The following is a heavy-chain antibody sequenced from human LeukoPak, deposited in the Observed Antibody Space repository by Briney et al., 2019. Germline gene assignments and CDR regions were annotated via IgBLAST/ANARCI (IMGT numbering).Heavy chain of an antibody. D-gene: IGHD3-9*01. V-gene: IGHV3-23*01. Sequence: GGSLRLSCAASGFTFSSYAMSWVRQAPGKGLEWVSAISGSGGSTYSADSVKGRFTISRDNSKNPLYLQINSLRAEDTAVYYCAKAPGWVRGIDILTGYFDYWGQGALVTVSS. CDR2: ISGSGGST. CDR3: AKAPGWVRGIDILTGYFDY. CDR1: GFTFSSYA. J-gene: IGHJ4*02.